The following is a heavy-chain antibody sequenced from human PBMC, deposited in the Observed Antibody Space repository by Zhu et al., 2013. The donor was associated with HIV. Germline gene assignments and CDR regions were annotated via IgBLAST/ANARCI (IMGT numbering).Heavy chain of an antibody. D-gene: IGHD7-27*01. Sequence: QVQLVQSGAEVKKPGASVKVSCKASGYTFTGYYMHWVRQAPGQGLGWMGWINPNSGGTNYAQKFQGRVTMTRDTSISTAYMELSRLRSDDTAVYYCARVPPPNWGSIAFDIWGQGTMVTVSS. CDR1: GYTFTGYY. J-gene: IGHJ3*02. CDR2: INPNSGGT. CDR3: ARVPPPNWGSIAFDI. V-gene: IGHV1-2*02.